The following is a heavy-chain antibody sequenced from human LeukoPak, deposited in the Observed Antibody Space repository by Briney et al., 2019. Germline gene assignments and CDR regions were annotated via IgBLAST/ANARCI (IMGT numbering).Heavy chain of an antibody. Sequence: PSETLSLTCTVSGGSISSGGYYWSWIRQPPGKGLEWIGYIYHSGSTYYNPSLKSRVTISVDRSKNQFSLKLSSVTAADTAVYYCARDVGRITGTENWFDPWGQGTLVTVSS. CDR1: GGSISSGGYY. CDR3: ARDVGRITGTENWFDP. V-gene: IGHV4-30-2*01. D-gene: IGHD1/OR15-1a*01. J-gene: IGHJ5*02. CDR2: IYHSGST.